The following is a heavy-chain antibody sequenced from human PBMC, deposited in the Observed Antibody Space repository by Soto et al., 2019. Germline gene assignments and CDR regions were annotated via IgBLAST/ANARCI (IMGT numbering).Heavy chain of an antibody. CDR1: GFTFSSYA. D-gene: IGHD3-10*01. Sequence: PGGSLRLFCAASGFTFSSYAMSWVRQAPGKGLEWVSAISGSGGSTYYADSVKGRFTISRDNSKNTLYLQMNSLRAEDTAVYYCANTYGSGSYYIPDDAFDIWGQGTMVTVSS. CDR2: ISGSGGST. V-gene: IGHV3-23*01. J-gene: IGHJ3*02. CDR3: ANTYGSGSYYIPDDAFDI.